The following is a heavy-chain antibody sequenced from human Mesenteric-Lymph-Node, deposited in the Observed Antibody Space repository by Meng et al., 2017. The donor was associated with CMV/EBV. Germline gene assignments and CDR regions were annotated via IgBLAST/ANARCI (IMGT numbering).Heavy chain of an antibody. J-gene: IGHJ4*02. CDR1: GFTFSSYA. D-gene: IGHD1-26*01. V-gene: IGHV3-30*02. Sequence: GESLKISCAASGFTFSSYAMSWVRQAPGKGLEWVASIRSDGSSSYYADSVKGRFTISRDNSKNTLYLQMNSLRGEDTALYYCAKLVGATHFDSWGQGTLVTVSS. CDR2: IRSDGSSS. CDR3: AKLVGATHFDS.